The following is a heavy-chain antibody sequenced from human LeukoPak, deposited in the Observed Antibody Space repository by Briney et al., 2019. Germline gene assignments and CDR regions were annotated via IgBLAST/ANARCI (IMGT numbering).Heavy chain of an antibody. Sequence: PSETLSLTCTVSGGSISSGGYYWSWIRQPPGKGLEWIGYIYHSGSTYYNPSLKSRVTISVDRSKNQFSLKLSSVTAADTAVYYCARLGLGDDERRYHDFAYWGQGTLVTVSS. CDR1: GGSISSGGYY. J-gene: IGHJ4*02. V-gene: IGHV4-30-2*01. CDR3: ARLGLGDDERRYHDFAY. D-gene: IGHD3-3*01. CDR2: IYHSGST.